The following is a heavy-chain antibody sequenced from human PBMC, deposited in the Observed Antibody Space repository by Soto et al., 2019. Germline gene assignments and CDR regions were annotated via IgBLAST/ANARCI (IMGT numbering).Heavy chain of an antibody. J-gene: IGHJ5*02. V-gene: IGHV1-3*01. CDR3: ARDQNSWYNWLDP. Sequence: ASVKVSCKTSGYTFTDYAMHWVRQAPGQRLEWVGWINAGNGYTKYSQKFQGRVTITRDTSASTAYMELSSLTSEDTAVYYCARDQNSWYNWLDPWGQGTLVTVSS. CDR2: INAGNGYT. CDR1: GYTFTDYA. D-gene: IGHD6-13*01.